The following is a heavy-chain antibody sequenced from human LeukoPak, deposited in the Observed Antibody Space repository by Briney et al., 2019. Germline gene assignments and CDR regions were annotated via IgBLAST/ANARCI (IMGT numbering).Heavy chain of an antibody. V-gene: IGHV1-2*02. J-gene: IGHJ3*02. CDR2: INPNSGGT. Sequence: GASVKVSCKASGYTFTGYYMHWVRQAPGQGLEWMGWINPNSGGTNYAQKFQGRVTMTRDTSISTAYMELSRLRSDDTAVYYCARELTVTTRAFDIWGQGTMVTVSS. CDR1: GYTFTGYY. CDR3: ARELTVTTRAFDI. D-gene: IGHD4-17*01.